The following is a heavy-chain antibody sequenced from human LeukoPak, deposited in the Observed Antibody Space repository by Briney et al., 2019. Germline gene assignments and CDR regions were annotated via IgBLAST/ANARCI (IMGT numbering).Heavy chain of an antibody. CDR1: GGTFSSYA. CDR3: ARGDSSSWYGDY. Sequence: SVKVSCKASGGTFSSYAISWVRQAPGQGLEWMGRIIPILGIANYAQKFQGRVTITADKSTSTAYMELSSLRSEDTAVYYCARGDSSSWYGDYWGQGTLVTVS. J-gene: IGHJ4*02. CDR2: IIPILGIA. V-gene: IGHV1-69*04. D-gene: IGHD6-13*01.